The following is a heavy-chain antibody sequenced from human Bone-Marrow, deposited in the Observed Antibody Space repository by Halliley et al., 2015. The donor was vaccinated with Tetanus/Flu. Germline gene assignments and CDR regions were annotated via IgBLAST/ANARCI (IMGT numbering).Heavy chain of an antibody. D-gene: IGHD3-10*01. V-gene: IGHV4-59*01. CDR2: IFFTGST. CDR1: GDSITGYY. J-gene: IGHJ1*01. CDR3: ARDLRGNSGSFQP. Sequence: TLSLTCTVSGDSITGYYWNWIRQSPGKGLEWIGYIFFTGSTNYNPSLKSRVIISVDTSKNQFSLKLTSVTAADTAVYYCARDLRGNSGSFQPWGQGTLVTVSS.